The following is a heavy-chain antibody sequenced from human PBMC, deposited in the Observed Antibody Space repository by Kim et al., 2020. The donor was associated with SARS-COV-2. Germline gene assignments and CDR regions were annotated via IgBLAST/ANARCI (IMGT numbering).Heavy chain of an antibody. V-gene: IGHV3-9*01. D-gene: IGHD3-10*01. CDR1: GFTFDDYA. CDR3: AKDNTMVRGTRFYGMDV. Sequence: GGSLRLSCAASGFTFDDYAMHWVRQAPGKGLEWVSGISWNSGSIGYADSVKGRFTISRDNAKNSLYLQMNSLRAEDTALYYCAKDNTMVRGTRFYGMDVWGQGTTVTVSS. J-gene: IGHJ6*02. CDR2: ISWNSGSI.